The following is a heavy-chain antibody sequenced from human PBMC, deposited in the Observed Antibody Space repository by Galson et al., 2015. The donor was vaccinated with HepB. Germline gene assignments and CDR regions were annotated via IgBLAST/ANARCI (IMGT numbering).Heavy chain of an antibody. CDR2: INHSGST. D-gene: IGHD3-22*01. J-gene: IGHJ4*02. CDR1: GGSFSGYY. Sequence: ETLSLTCAVYGGSFSGYYWSWIRQPPGKGLEWIGEINHSGSTNYNPSLKSRVTISVDTSKNQFSLKLSSVTAADTAVYYCARVPKSGYYDAWQVWGQGTLVTVSS. V-gene: IGHV4-34*01. CDR3: ARVPKSGYYDAWQV.